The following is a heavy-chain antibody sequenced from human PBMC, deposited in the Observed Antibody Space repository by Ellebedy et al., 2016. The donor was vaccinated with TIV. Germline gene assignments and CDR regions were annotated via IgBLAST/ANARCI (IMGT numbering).Heavy chain of an antibody. J-gene: IGHJ4*02. V-gene: IGHV3-23*05. CDR3: ARRGRGAVGFDY. D-gene: IGHD1-26*01. CDR2: IGGLDTAT. CDR1: GFTFSVYA. Sequence: GGSLRLXXAASGFTFSVYAMTWVRQAPGKGLEWISAIGGLDTATYYADSVKGRFTISRDNSKDTLYLQMNSLRTEDTAVYYCARRGRGAVGFDYWGQGTLVTVSS.